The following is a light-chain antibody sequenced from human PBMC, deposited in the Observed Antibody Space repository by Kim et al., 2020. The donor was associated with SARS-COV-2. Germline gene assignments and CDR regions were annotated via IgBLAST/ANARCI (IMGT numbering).Light chain of an antibody. CDR1: QSISDW. V-gene: IGKV1-5*03. J-gene: IGKJ1*01. CDR2: KTS. CDR3: HHYNTYST. Sequence: DIQLTQSPSLLSASVGDRVTITCRASQSISDWLAWYQQKPGRAPNLLTYKTSNLQSGVPSRFGGSGSGTEFTLTISSLQPDDFATYFCHHYNTYSTFGQGTKVDIK.